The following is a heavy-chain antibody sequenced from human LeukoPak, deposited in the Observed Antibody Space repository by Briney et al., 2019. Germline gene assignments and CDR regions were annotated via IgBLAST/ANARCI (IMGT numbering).Heavy chain of an antibody. CDR2: INPSGGST. CDR3: ARGPSSSSRFRWFDP. J-gene: IGHJ5*02. V-gene: IGHV1-46*01. D-gene: IGHD6-6*01. CDR1: GYTFTSYY. Sequence: SSVKVSCKASGYTFTSYYMHWVRQAPGQGLEWMGIINPSGGSTSYAQKFQGRVTMTRDTSTSTVYMELSSLRSEDPAVYYCARGPSSSSRFRWFDPWGQGTLVTVSS.